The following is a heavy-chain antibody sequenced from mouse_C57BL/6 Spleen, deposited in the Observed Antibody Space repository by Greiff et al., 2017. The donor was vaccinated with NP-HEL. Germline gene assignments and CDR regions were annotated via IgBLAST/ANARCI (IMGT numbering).Heavy chain of an antibody. J-gene: IGHJ4*01. D-gene: IGHD1-1*01. CDR1: GFTFSSYG. CDR3: ARLGVLRYDYAMDY. CDR2: ISSGGSYT. Sequence: EVQGVESGGDLVKPGGSLKLSCAASGFTFSSYGMSWVRQTPDKRLEWVATISSGGSYTYYPDSVKGRFTISRDNAKNTLYLQMSSLKSEDTAMYYCARLGVLRYDYAMDYWGQRTSVTVSS. V-gene: IGHV5-6*01.